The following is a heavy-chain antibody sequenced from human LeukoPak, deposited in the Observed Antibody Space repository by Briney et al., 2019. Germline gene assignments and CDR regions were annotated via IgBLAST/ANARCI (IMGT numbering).Heavy chain of an antibody. V-gene: IGHV4-39*07. CDR3: ARDRRTTDDFWSGYPDY. J-gene: IGHJ4*02. D-gene: IGHD3-3*01. CDR2: IYYSGTT. Sequence: PSETLSLTCTVSGGLISISTYYWGWIRQPPGKGLEWIGSIYYSGTTHYNPSLKSRVTISVDTSKNQFSLKLSSVTAADTAVYYCARDRRTTDDFWSGYPDYWGQGTLVTVSS. CDR1: GGLISISTYY.